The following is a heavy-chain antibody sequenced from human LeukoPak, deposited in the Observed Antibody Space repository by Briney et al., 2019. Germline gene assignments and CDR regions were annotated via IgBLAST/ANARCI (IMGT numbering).Heavy chain of an antibody. J-gene: IGHJ4*02. D-gene: IGHD2-2*01. CDR1: GFAFSSSS. CDR3: TRDDPSSWYDYVFDY. V-gene: IGHV3-23*01. Sequence: LPGGSLRLSCATSGFAFSSSSMGWVRQAPGKGLEWVSTISGAGGSSWYAESVKGRFTISRDTSMNSLSLQMSSLRVEDTAIYYCTRDDPSSWYDYVFDYWGQGTLVTVSS. CDR2: ISGAGGSS.